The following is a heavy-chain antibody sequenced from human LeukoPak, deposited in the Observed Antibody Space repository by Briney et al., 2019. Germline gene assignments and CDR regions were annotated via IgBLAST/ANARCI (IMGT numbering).Heavy chain of an antibody. J-gene: IGHJ6*04. CDR1: GFAFSSYE. Sequence: GGSLRLSCAASGFAFSSYEMNWVRQAPGKGLEWVSYISSSGSNIYYADSVKGRFTISRDNAKNSLYLQMNSLRAEDTAVYYCAELGITMIGGVWGKGTTVTISS. D-gene: IGHD3-10*02. CDR2: ISSSGSNI. CDR3: AELGITMIGGV. V-gene: IGHV3-48*03.